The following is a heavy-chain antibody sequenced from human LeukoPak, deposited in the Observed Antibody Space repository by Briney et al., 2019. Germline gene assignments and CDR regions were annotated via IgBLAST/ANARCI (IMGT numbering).Heavy chain of an antibody. V-gene: IGHV1-8*01. CDR2: MNPNSGNT. CDR3: ARYVTVYNGMGV. CDR1: GYTFTSYD. J-gene: IGHJ6*02. Sequence: ASVKVSCKASGYTFTSYDINWVRQATGQGLEWMGWMNPNSGNTGYAQKFQGRVTMTRNTSISTAYMELSSLRSEDTAVYYCARYVTVYNGMGVWGQGTTVTVSS. D-gene: IGHD3-16*01.